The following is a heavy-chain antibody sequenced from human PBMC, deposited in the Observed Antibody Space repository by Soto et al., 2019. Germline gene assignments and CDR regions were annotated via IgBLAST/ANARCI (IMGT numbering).Heavy chain of an antibody. V-gene: IGHV1-24*01. CDR2: FDPEDGET. D-gene: IGHD6-19*01. CDR3: AHTGIAVSGDAFDI. CDR1: GYTLTGLS. Sequence: ASVKVSCKVSGYTLTGLSMHWVRQAPGKGLEWMGGFDPEDGETIYAQKFQGRVTMTEDTSTDTAYMELSSLRSEDTAVYYCAHTGIAVSGDAFDIWGQGTMVTV. J-gene: IGHJ3*02.